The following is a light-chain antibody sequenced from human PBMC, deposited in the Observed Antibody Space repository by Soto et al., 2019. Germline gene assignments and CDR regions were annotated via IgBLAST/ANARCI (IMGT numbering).Light chain of an antibody. Sequence: DIQMTQSPSTLSASVGDRVTITCRASQSISVWLAWYHQKAGKAPNLLIYKASRLESGVPSRLRGSGSHKAFTLTISGLQPGDSATYYCQQYNSYSPTFGQGTKG. CDR3: QQYNSYSPT. V-gene: IGKV1-5*03. J-gene: IGKJ1*01. CDR2: KAS. CDR1: QSISVW.